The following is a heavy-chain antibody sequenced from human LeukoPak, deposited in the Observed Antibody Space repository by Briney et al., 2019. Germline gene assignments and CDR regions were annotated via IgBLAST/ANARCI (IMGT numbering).Heavy chain of an antibody. CDR2: ISNSGTII. CDR3: ATNDYGASDY. V-gene: IGHV3-11*04. D-gene: IGHD4-17*01. J-gene: IGHJ4*02. CDR1: GFTFSDYY. Sequence: PGGSLRLSCAASGFTFSDYYMSWIRQAPGKGLEWVSYISNSGTIINYADSVKGRFTISRDNAKNSVHLQMNSLRAEDTAVFYCATNDYGASDYWGQGTLVTVSS.